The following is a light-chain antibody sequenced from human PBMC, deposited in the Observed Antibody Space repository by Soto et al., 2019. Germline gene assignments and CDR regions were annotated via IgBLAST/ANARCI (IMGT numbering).Light chain of an antibody. J-gene: IGKJ1*01. Sequence: IVLTQSPGTLSLSPGERATLSCRASQSVSSSYLAWYQHKPGQAPRLLIYGASSRDTGIPDRFSGSGSGTDFTLTISSLEPEDFAVYYCQQYGSSSWTFGQGTKV. CDR3: QQYGSSSWT. CDR1: QSVSSSY. CDR2: GAS. V-gene: IGKV3-20*01.